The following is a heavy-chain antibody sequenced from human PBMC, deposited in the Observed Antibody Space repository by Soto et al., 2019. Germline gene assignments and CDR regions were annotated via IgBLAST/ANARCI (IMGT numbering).Heavy chain of an antibody. D-gene: IGHD4-4*01. CDR1: GFTFDDYA. CDR3: VEVSYSSLTTLGSAFDV. CDR2: VSWSGDNM. V-gene: IGHV3-9*01. Sequence: QLVESGGGLVQPGRSLRLSCAASGFTFDDYAMHWVRQAPGKGLEWVSGVSWSGDNMAYADYVKGRIITSRDNVKNSLYLQMNSLRVDDTALYHCVEVSYSSLTTLGSAFDVWGQGTMVTVSS. J-gene: IGHJ3*01.